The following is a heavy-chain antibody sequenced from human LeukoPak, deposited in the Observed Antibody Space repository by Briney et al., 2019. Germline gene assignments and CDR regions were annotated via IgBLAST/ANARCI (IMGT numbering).Heavy chain of an antibody. CDR2: ISGSGGST. CDR3: ARARVHSFDY. CDR1: GFTFSSYA. V-gene: IGHV3-23*01. J-gene: IGHJ4*02. D-gene: IGHD4-11*01. Sequence: GGSLRLSCAASGFTFSSYAMSWVRQAPGKGLEWVSAISGSGGSTYYADSVKGRFTISRDNAKNSLYLQMNSLRAEDTALYYCARARVHSFDYWGQGTLVTVSS.